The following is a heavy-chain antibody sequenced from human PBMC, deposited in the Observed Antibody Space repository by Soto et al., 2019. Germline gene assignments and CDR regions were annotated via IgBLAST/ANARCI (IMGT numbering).Heavy chain of an antibody. CDR2: IKQDGSEK. V-gene: IGHV3-7*05. CDR1: GFTFSSYW. J-gene: IGHJ6*02. CDR3: ARDTIEYYYYGMDV. Sequence: GGSLRLSCAASGFTFSSYWMSWVRQAPGKGLEWVANIKQDGSEKYYVDSVKGRFTISRDNAKNSLYLQMNSLRAEDTAVYYCARDTIEYYYYGMDVWGQGTTVTVSS.